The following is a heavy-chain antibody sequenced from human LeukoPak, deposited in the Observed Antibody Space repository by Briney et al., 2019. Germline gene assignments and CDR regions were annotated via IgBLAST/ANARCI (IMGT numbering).Heavy chain of an antibody. J-gene: IGHJ4*02. CDR2: IYSAGNT. CDR1: GFTVSSNY. Sequence: PGGSLRLSCVASGFTVSSNYMSWIRQAPGKGLEWVSVIYSAGNTYYADSVKGRFTISRHNSKNTLYLQMNSLRVEDTAVYYCARGGTRGYSSGRIDYWGQGTLVTVSS. D-gene: IGHD6-19*01. CDR3: ARGGTRGYSSGRIDY. V-gene: IGHV3-53*04.